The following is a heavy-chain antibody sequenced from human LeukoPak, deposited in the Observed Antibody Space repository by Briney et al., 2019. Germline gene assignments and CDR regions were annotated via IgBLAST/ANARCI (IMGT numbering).Heavy chain of an antibody. CDR3: ARARSYDILTAHASYCYYGMDV. J-gene: IGHJ6*02. CDR2: IYYSGST. D-gene: IGHD3-9*01. CDR1: GGSISSYY. Sequence: NPSETLSLTCTVSGGSISSYYWSWIRQPPGKGLEWIGYIYYSGSTNYNPSLKSRVTISVDTSKNQFSLKLSSVTAADTAVYYCARARSYDILTAHASYCYYGMDVWGQGTTVTVSS. V-gene: IGHV4-59*08.